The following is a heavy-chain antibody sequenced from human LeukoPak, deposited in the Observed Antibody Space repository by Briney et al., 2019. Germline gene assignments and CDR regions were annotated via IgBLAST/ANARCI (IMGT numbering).Heavy chain of an antibody. CDR2: IIGSSYII. V-gene: IGHV3-48*01. Sequence: GGSLRLSCAVSGFTFSSYGMNWARQAPGKGREWVSYIIGSSYIIQYTQSVKGRFTISRDNAKNSVYLQMNSLGAEDTAVYYCARDFYYGSGCYDGYWGQGTLVTVSS. J-gene: IGHJ4*02. CDR3: ARDFYYGSGCYDGY. D-gene: IGHD3-10*01. CDR1: GFTFSSYG.